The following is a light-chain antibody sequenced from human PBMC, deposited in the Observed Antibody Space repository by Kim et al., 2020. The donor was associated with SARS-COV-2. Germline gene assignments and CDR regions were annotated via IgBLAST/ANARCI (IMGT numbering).Light chain of an antibody. CDR1: ALPKQY. Sequence: SYELTQPPSVSVSPGQTARITCSGDALPKQYAYWYQQKPGQAPVLVIYKDSERPSGIPERFSGSSSATTVTLTISGVQAEDEADYYCQSADSTHKVFGGGTQLTVL. CDR2: KDS. V-gene: IGLV3-25*03. J-gene: IGLJ3*02. CDR3: QSADSTHKV.